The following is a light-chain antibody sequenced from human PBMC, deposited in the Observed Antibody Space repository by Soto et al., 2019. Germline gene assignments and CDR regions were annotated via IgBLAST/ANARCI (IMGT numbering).Light chain of an antibody. CDR3: QSYDSSLIYV. J-gene: IGLJ1*01. V-gene: IGLV1-40*01. CDR2: GNI. CDR1: SSNIGAGYD. Sequence: QSVLTQPPSVSGAPGQRVTISCTGSSSNIGAGYDVHWYQQLPGTAPKLLIYGNINRPSGVPDRFSGSHSGTSASLAITGLQAEDETDYYCQSYDSSLIYVFGTGTKLTVL.